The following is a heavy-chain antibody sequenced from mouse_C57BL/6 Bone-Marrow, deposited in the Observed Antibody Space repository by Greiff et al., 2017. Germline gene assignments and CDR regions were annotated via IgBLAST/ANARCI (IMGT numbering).Heavy chain of an antibody. Sequence: QVQLQQSGPELVKPGASVKISCKASGYAFSSSWMNWVKQRPGTGLEWIGRIYPGDGDTNYNGKFKGKATLPADKSSSSAYMQLCSLTSEDSAVYFCARENYYGSKGYWGQGTTLTVSS. V-gene: IGHV1-82*01. CDR1: GYAFSSSW. J-gene: IGHJ2*01. CDR2: IYPGDGDT. CDR3: ARENYYGSKGY. D-gene: IGHD1-1*01.